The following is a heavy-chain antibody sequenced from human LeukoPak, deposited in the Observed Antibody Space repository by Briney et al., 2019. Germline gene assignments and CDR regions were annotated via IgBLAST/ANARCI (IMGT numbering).Heavy chain of an antibody. CDR2: ISHDGNNK. J-gene: IGHJ3*01. CDR3: ARDPCSGENCYGRAFDV. CDR1: GFTFSSYS. D-gene: IGHD2-15*01. V-gene: IGHV3-30*03. Sequence: GGSLRLSCAASGFTFSSYSMNWVRQAPGKGLEWVAVISHDGNNKLYAESVKGRLTISRDNTKNTLHLQMSSPRAEDTAVYYCARDPCSGENCYGRAFDVWGQGTLVTVSS.